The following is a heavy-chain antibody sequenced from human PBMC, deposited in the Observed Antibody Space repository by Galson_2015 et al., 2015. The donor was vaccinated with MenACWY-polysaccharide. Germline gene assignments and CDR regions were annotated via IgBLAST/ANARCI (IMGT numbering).Heavy chain of an antibody. V-gene: IGHV3-74*01. Sequence: SLRLSCAASGFTFSTYWMHWVRHVPGKGLVWVSRINADGSATGYADSVRGRFTISRDNAKNTLYLEMNSLRAEDTAVYYCTKAGAKYCRGAHCNFTWSDPCAQGSQVTVAS. CDR3: TKAGAKYCRGAHCNFTWSDP. CDR1: GFTFSTYW. D-gene: IGHD2-8*02. J-gene: IGHJ5*02. CDR2: INADGSAT.